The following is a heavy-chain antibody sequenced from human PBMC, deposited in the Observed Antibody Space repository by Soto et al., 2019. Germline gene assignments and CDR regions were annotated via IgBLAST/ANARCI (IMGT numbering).Heavy chain of an antibody. Sequence: AGGSLRLSCVASGFSFDDFVMNWVRQRPGKGLEWVSSVSWNSGAKLYADSVKGRFAISRDSAKKSVYLQMNSLRPDDTAFYYCAKGVATAVPALDYWGQGTLVT. J-gene: IGHJ4*02. CDR2: VSWNSGAK. CDR3: AKGVATAVPALDY. CDR1: GFSFDDFV. D-gene: IGHD2-21*02. V-gene: IGHV3-9*01.